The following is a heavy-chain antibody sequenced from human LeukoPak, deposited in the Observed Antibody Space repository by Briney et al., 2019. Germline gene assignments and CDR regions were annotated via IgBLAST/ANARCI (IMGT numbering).Heavy chain of an antibody. J-gene: IGHJ4*02. Sequence: GGALRLSCAASGFTFTKYWMSWVRQGPGKGLEWGANIKQDGSDKYYLDSVKGRFTISRDNAKNSVYLQMTSLRDEDTAVYYCARDGDNYHPPYDYWGQGTLVIVSS. CDR1: GFTFTKYW. D-gene: IGHD4-11*01. CDR3: ARDGDNYHPPYDY. CDR2: IKQDGSDK. V-gene: IGHV3-7*01.